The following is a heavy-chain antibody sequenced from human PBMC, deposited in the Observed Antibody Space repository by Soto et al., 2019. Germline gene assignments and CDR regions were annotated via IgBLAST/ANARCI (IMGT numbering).Heavy chain of an antibody. CDR3: ARDQCSGGSCYYSYGMDV. D-gene: IGHD2-15*01. J-gene: IGHJ6*02. V-gene: IGHV4-61*01. CDR2: VYYSGSS. CDR1: GGSVSSGSYY. Sequence: SETLSLTCTVSGGSVSSGSYYWTWIRQPPGKGLEWIGYVYYSGSSNYNPSLKSRVTISIDTSKNQFSLKLSSVTAADTAVYYCARDQCSGGSCYYSYGMDVWGQGAPVTVSS.